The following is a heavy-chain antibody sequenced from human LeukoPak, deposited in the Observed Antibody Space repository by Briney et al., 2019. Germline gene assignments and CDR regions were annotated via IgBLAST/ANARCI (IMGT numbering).Heavy chain of an antibody. D-gene: IGHD1-1*01. Sequence: GGSLRLSCAASGFTFSSYAMSWVRQAPGKGLEWVSAISGSGGSTYYADSVKGRFTISRDNSKNTLYLQMNSLRAEDTAVYYCARDRGRDRYNWNDYYYGMDVWGQGTTVTVSS. CDR1: GFTFSSYA. J-gene: IGHJ6*02. CDR3: ARDRGRDRYNWNDYYYGMDV. CDR2: ISGSGGST. V-gene: IGHV3-23*01.